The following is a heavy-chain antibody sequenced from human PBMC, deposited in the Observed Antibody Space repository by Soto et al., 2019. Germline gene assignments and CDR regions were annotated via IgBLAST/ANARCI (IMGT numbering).Heavy chain of an antibody. D-gene: IGHD6-6*01. J-gene: IGHJ4*02. CDR3: ARVDSSSSIDY. Sequence: QVQLQESGPGLVKPSETLSLTCTVSGGSVSSGSYYWSWIRQPPGKGLEWIGYIYYSGSTNYNPSLKSRVTISVDTSKNQCSLKLSSVTAADTAVYYCARVDSSSSIDYWGQGTLVTVSS. V-gene: IGHV4-61*01. CDR1: GGSVSSGSYY. CDR2: IYYSGST.